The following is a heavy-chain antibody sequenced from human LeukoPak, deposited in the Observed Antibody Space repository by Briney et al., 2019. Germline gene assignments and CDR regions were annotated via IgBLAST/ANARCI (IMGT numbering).Heavy chain of an antibody. CDR1: GFTFTSYD. CDR3: ARDGWENDY. V-gene: IGHV3-21*01. Sequence: PGGSLRLSCVASGFTFTSYDMSWVRQAPGKGLEWVSSISSSSSYIYYADSVKGRFTISRDNAKNSLYLQMNSLRAEDTAVYYCARDGWENDYWGQGTLVTVSS. J-gene: IGHJ4*02. CDR2: ISSSSSYI. D-gene: IGHD6-19*01.